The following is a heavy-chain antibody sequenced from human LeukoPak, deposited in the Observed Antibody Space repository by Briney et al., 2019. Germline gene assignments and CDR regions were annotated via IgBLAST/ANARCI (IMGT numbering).Heavy chain of an antibody. V-gene: IGHV3-23*01. D-gene: IGHD1-26*01. CDR3: AKADTGGNYFDH. CDR2: IDVGGGNT. CDR1: GFTFSSCA. Sequence: PGGSLRLSCVASGFTFSSCAMSWVRQAPGKGLEWVSAIDVGGGNTYYANSVKGRFTFSRDNFKNTLHLQMNSLRAEDTAVYYCAKADTGGNYFDHSGQGTLVTVSS. J-gene: IGHJ4*02.